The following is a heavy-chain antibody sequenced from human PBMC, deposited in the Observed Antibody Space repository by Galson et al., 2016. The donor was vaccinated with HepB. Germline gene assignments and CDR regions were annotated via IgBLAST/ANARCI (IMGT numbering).Heavy chain of an antibody. CDR1: GFRFSNYG. CDR3: ARERWGITMVRGNGMDV. D-gene: IGHD3-10*01. V-gene: IGHV3-33*01. CDR2: IWFDGSNK. Sequence: SLRLSCAASGFRFSNYGMHWVRQAPGKGLEWVAVIWFDGSNKNYADSVKGRFTISRDNSKNTPFLQMNSLRAEDTAVYYCARERWGITMVRGNGMDVWGQGTTVTVSS. J-gene: IGHJ6*02.